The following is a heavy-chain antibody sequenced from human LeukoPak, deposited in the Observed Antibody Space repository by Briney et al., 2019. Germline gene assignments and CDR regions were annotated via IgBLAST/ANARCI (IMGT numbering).Heavy chain of an antibody. D-gene: IGHD6-6*01. CDR2: MNPNGGNT. CDR3: ARGLLYSSSFPY. J-gene: IGHJ4*02. V-gene: IGHV1-8*03. CDR1: GYTFTSYD. Sequence: ASVKVSCKASGYTFTSYDINWVRQATGQGLEWMGWMNPNGGNTGYAQKFQGRVTITRNTSISTAYMELSSLRSEDTAVYYCARGLLYSSSFPYWGQGTLVTVSS.